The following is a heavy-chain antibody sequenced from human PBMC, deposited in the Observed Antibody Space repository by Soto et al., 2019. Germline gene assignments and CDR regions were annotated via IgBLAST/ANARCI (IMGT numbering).Heavy chain of an antibody. CDR1: GGSISSGGYY. V-gene: IGHV4-31*03. D-gene: IGHD2-2*01. Sequence: QVQLQESGPGLVKPSQTLSLTCTVSGGSISSGGYYWSWIRQHPGKGLEWIGYFYYSGSTYYNPSLKSRVTVSVDTSKNQPSLKLSSVTAADTAVYYCARDRGYCSSTRCYAHVLDYWGQGTLVTVSS. CDR3: ARDRGYCSSTRCYAHVLDY. CDR2: FYYSGST. J-gene: IGHJ4*02.